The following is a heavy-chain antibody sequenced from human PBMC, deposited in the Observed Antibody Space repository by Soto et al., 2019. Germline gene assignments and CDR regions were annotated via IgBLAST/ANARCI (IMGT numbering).Heavy chain of an antibody. CDR1: GFTFSSYS. V-gene: IGHV3-21*01. D-gene: IGHD3-10*01. CDR2: ISSSSSYI. J-gene: IGHJ6*03. CDR3: ARVLLFGELWYYMDV. Sequence: EVQLVESGGGLVKPGGSLRLSCAASGFTFSSYSMNWVRQAPGKGLEWVSSISSSSSYIYYADSVKGRFTISRDNAKNSLYLQMNSLRAEDTAVYYCARVLLFGELWYYMDVWGKGTTVTVSS.